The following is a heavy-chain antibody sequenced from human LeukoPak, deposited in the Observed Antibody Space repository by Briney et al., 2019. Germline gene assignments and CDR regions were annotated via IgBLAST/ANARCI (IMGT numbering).Heavy chain of an antibody. Sequence: PGGSLRLSCAASAFTVSSNYMSWVRQAPGKGLEWGSVIYSGGSTYYADSVKGRFTISRDNSKNTLYLQMNNLRAEDTAVYYCARALRGYSYVLDYWGQGTLVTVSS. CDR2: IYSGGST. J-gene: IGHJ4*02. D-gene: IGHD5-18*01. CDR1: AFTVSSNY. V-gene: IGHV3-53*01. CDR3: ARALRGYSYVLDY.